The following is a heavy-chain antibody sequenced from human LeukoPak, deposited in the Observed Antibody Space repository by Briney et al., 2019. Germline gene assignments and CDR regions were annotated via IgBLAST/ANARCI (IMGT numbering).Heavy chain of an antibody. CDR1: GFTFSNYS. J-gene: IGHJ3*01. D-gene: IGHD2-15*01. CDR3: ARDGGYCSGSSCFGDAFDV. V-gene: IGHV3-7*01. Sequence: GGSLRLSCAASGFTFSNYSMSWVRQAPGKGLEWVSNIKKDGSEKDYVDSVKGRFTISRDNAKNSIYLHMNSLRAEDTAVYYCARDGGYCSGSSCFGDAFDVWDQETRVTVSS. CDR2: IKKDGSEK.